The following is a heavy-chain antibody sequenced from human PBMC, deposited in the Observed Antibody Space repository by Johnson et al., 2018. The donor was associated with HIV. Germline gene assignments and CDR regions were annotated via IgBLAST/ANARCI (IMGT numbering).Heavy chain of an antibody. Sequence: QVQLVESGGGLVKPGGSLRLSCTASGFTFSDYYMSWIRQAPGKGLEWVSYISSSGNTIYYADSVKGRFTISRDNAKNSLYLQMNSLRAEDTAGYYCAKDWHYFDSSGYYPNDAFDIWGQGTMVTVSS. CDR2: ISSSGNTI. J-gene: IGHJ3*02. D-gene: IGHD3-22*01. CDR3: AKDWHYFDSSGYYPNDAFDI. CDR1: GFTFSDYY. V-gene: IGHV3-11*04.